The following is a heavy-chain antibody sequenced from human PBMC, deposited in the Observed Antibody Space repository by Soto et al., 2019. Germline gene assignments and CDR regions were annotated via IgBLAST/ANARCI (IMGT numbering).Heavy chain of an antibody. J-gene: IGHJ4*02. CDR2: INPSGGST. CDR3: ERGAYYYDSSGYYDY. CDR1: GYTFTSYY. V-gene: IGHV1-46*01. D-gene: IGHD3-22*01. Sequence: GASLKVSCKASGYTFTSYYMHWVRQAPGQGLEWMGIINPSGGSTSYAQKFQGRVTMTRDTSTSTVYMELSSLRSEDTAVYYCERGAYYYDSSGYYDYWGQGTLVNVSS.